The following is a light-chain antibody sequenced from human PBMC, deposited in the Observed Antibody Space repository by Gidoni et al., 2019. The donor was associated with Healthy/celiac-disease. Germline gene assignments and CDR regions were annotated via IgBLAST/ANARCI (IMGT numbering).Light chain of an antibody. J-gene: IGKJ4*01. CDR3: QKYNSAPLT. CDR2: AAS. CDR1: KGISNY. Sequence: DIQMTQSPSSLSASVVDRVTITCRASKGISNYFAWYQQKPGKVPKLLIYAASTLQSGVPSRFSGSGSGTDFTLTISSLQPEDVATYYCQKYNSAPLTFGGGTKVEIK. V-gene: IGKV1-27*01.